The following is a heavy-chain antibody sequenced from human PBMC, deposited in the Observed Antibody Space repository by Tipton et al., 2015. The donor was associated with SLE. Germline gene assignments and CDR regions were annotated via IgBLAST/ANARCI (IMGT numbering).Heavy chain of an antibody. CDR3: ATSPTSFWSSYYDF. CDR2: VYHTGNT. J-gene: IGHJ4*02. D-gene: IGHD3-3*01. Sequence: LRLSCTFSGGSISSYYWSWIRQSPGKGMEWIGYVYHTGNTNYNPSLKSRLTISIDASKNQFSLKLSPVTAADTALYYCATSPTSFWSSYYDFWGQGILVTVSS. CDR1: GGSISSYY. V-gene: IGHV4-59*01.